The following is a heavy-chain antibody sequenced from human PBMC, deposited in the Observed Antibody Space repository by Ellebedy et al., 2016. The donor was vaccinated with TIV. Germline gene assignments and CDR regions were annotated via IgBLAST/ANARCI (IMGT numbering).Heavy chain of an antibody. D-gene: IGHD2-8*01. CDR1: GFTFSTYS. Sequence: GESLKISCTYSGFTFSTYSMNWVRQAPGKGLEWVSYISGSGNTKYYTDSVKGRFTISRDNAKNSLYLHMNSLRAEDTAVYYCARVRSVYYYMDVWGKGTTVTVSS. J-gene: IGHJ6*03. CDR3: ARVRSVYYYMDV. CDR2: ISGSGNTK. V-gene: IGHV3-48*04.